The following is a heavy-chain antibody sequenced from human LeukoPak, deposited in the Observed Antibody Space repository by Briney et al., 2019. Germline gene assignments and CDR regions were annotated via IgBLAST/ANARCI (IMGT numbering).Heavy chain of an antibody. D-gene: IGHD3-10*01. CDR2: IYYSGST. Sequence: SETLSLTCHVSGGSISSYDWSWIRQPPGKGLEWIGYIYYSGSTKYNPSLKSRVTISGDTSKNQFSLNLSSVTAADTAVYYCARAYGSRSQRWFEPWGQGTLVTVSS. CDR1: GGSISSYD. J-gene: IGHJ5*02. CDR3: ARAYGSRSQRWFEP. V-gene: IGHV4-59*08.